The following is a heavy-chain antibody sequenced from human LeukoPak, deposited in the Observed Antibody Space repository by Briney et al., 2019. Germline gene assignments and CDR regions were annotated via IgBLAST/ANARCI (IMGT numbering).Heavy chain of an antibody. V-gene: IGHV4-59*12. CDR3: ARARRRGVETA. Sequence: SETLSLTCTVSGGSITNYFWSWIRQPPGKGLEWIGFIYYNGSTNYNPSLESRVTISVDTSKSQFSLKLSSVTAADTAVYYCARARRRGVETAWGQGTLVTVSS. J-gene: IGHJ5*02. CDR1: GGSITNYF. D-gene: IGHD2-15*01. CDR2: IYYNGST.